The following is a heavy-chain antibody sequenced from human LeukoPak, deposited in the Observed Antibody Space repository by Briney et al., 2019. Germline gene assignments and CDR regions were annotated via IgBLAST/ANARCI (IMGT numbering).Heavy chain of an antibody. CDR2: IYPSDSET. J-gene: IGHJ6*02. CDR3: ARRRAATTIYHYSMDF. D-gene: IGHD5/OR15-5a*01. V-gene: IGHV5-51*01. CDR1: GYTFSTYW. Sequence: GESLTISCKASGYTFSTYWIAWVRQMPGKGLEWVGIIYPSDSETRYSPSFQGQVTISVDKSITTAYLQWRSLKASDTAMYYCARRRAATTIYHYSMDFWGHGTTVIVSS.